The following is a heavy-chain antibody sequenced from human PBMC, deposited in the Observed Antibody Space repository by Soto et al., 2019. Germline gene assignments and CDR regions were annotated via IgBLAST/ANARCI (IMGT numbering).Heavy chain of an antibody. V-gene: IGHV3-15*07. Sequence: PGGSLRLSCAASGFTFSNAWMNWVRQAPGKGLEWVGRIKSKTDGGTTDYAAPVKGRFTISRDDSKNTLYLQMNSLKTEDTAVYYCTTDPYYDSSCYYYDRWFDPWGQGTLVTVSS. CDR3: TTDPYYDSSCYYYDRWFDP. CDR2: IKSKTDGGTT. J-gene: IGHJ5*02. CDR1: GFTFSNAW. D-gene: IGHD3-22*01.